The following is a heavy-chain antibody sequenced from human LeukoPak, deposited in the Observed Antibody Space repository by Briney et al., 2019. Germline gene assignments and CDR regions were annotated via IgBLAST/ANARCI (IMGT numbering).Heavy chain of an antibody. CDR2: INPNSGGT. CDR3: ARACSGGSCYSDNWIDP. D-gene: IGHD2-15*01. Sequence: ASVKVFCKASGYTFTGYYIHWVRQAPGQGLEWLGRINPNSGGTNYAQKFQRRVTMTRDTSISTAYMELSRLRSDDTAVYYCARACSGGSCYSDNWIDPWGQGTLVTVSS. V-gene: IGHV1-2*06. J-gene: IGHJ5*02. CDR1: GYTFTGYY.